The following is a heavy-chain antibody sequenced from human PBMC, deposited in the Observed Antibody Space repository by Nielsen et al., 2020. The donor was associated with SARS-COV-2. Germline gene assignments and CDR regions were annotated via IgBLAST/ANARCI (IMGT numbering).Heavy chain of an antibody. CDR3: ARDSWDSLRYFVH. V-gene: IGHV3-66*01. D-gene: IGHD3-22*01. Sequence: GESLKISCAASGFTVYNYMNWVRQAPGKGLEWVSVVYSGGSKYYADSVKGRFTISRDNAKNTVYLQMNSLRAEDTGVYYCARDSWDSLRYFVHWGQGAQVTVSS. J-gene: IGHJ4*02. CDR1: GFTVYNY. CDR2: VYSGGSK.